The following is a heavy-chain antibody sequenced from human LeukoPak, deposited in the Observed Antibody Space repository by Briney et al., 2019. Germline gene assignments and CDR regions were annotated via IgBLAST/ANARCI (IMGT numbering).Heavy chain of an antibody. V-gene: IGHV4-59*01. CDR3: AREPPYYDFWGGSFDY. J-gene: IGHJ4*02. Sequence: SETLSLTCTVSGGSISSYYWSWIRQPPGKGLEWIGYIYYSGSTNYNPSLKSRVTISVDPSKNQFSLKLSSVTAADTAVYYCAREPPYYDFWGGSFDYWGQGTLVTVSS. CDR1: GGSISSYY. D-gene: IGHD3-3*01. CDR2: IYYSGST.